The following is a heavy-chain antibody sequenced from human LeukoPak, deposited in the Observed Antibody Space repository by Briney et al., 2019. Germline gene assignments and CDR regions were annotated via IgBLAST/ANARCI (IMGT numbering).Heavy chain of an antibody. CDR3: AELGITMIGGV. Sequence: PGGSLRLSCAASGFTLSSNWMHWVRQAPGKGLVWVSRINGDGSSTSYADSVKGRFTISRDNAKNTLYLQMNSLRAEDTAVYYCAELGITMIGGVWGKGTTVTISS. D-gene: IGHD3-10*02. V-gene: IGHV3-74*01. J-gene: IGHJ6*04. CDR2: INGDGSST. CDR1: GFTLSSNW.